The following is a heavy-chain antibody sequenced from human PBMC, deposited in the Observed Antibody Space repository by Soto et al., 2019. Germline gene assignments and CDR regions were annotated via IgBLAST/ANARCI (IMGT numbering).Heavy chain of an antibody. CDR3: AKDAKSYDSTDYDALDI. V-gene: IGHV3-23*01. CDR1: GFRFSDHA. J-gene: IGHJ3*02. Sequence: GGAMRLYCAASGFRFSDHAMTWARQAPGKGPEWVSTISDNGHSTYCADSVKGRATNSSDYSKNQLYLQMNSLRAEDTSVYYCAKDAKSYDSTDYDALDIWGQGTMVIVSS. D-gene: IGHD3-22*01. CDR2: ISDNGHST.